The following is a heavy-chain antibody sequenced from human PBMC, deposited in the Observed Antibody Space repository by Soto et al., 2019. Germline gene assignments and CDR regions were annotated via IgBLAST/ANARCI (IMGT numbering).Heavy chain of an antibody. CDR2: FDPEDGET. J-gene: IGHJ3*02. V-gene: IGHV1-24*01. CDR1: GYILTDLS. CDR3: ATGPQLLDAFDI. D-gene: IGHD3-10*01. Sequence: GSVKVSCKVSGYILTDLSMHWVRQAPGKGLEWMGGFDPEDGETIYAQKFQGRVTMTEDTSTDTAYMELSSLRSEDTAGNYCATGPQLLDAFDIWAKGKWSPSPQ.